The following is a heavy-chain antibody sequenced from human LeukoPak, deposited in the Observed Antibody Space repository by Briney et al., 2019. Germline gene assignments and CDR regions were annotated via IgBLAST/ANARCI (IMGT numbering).Heavy chain of an antibody. Sequence: SETLSLTCTVSGDSISGYYWSWIRQPPGKGLEWIGYIPYSGSTSYNPSLKSRVTISLDTSKNQLSLKLSSVTASDTAVYYCARPIIPKYSSGWYYWGQGTLVTVSS. J-gene: IGHJ4*02. CDR2: IPYSGST. CDR1: GDSISGYY. CDR3: ARPIIPKYSSGWYY. V-gene: IGHV4-59*08. D-gene: IGHD6-19*01.